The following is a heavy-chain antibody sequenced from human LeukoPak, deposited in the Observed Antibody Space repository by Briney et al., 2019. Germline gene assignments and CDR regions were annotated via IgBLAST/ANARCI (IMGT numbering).Heavy chain of an antibody. D-gene: IGHD3-16*01. J-gene: IGHJ4*02. V-gene: IGHV3-7*01. Sequence: PGGSLRLSCAASGLNHKYWMSWVRQAPGKGLEWVANIKHDGSEKNYVDSVRGRFTINIDNATTSVYLQMNSLRDDDTAVYYCASQQDLKFTISSGGYYFDFWGQGSLVTVSS. CDR2: IKHDGSEK. CDR3: ASQQDLKFTISSGGYYFDF. CDR1: GLNHKYW.